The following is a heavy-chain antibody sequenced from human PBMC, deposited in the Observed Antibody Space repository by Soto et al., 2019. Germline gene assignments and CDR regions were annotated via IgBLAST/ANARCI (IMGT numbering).Heavy chain of an antibody. CDR2: ISYDGSNK. V-gene: IGHV3-30-3*01. CDR1: GFTFRSYA. D-gene: IGHD2-2*01. Sequence: GGSLRLSGAASGFTFRSYAMHWVRQAPGKGLEWVAVISYDGSNKYYADSVQGRFTISRDNSKNKLYLQMNRLRAEDTAVYYCANVKMGYCSSTSCRYPYFDYCGQGTVVTVSS. J-gene: IGHJ4*02. CDR3: ANVKMGYCSSTSCRYPYFDY.